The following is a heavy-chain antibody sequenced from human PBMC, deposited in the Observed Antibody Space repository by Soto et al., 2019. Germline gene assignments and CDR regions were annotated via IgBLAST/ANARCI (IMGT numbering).Heavy chain of an antibody. CDR3: ARSQRGYSYVGGLYYYYGMDV. J-gene: IGHJ6*02. CDR1: GGTFSSYA. Sequence: QVKLVQSWAAVKKPGSSVKVSCKASGGTFSSYAITWVRQAPGQGLEWMGGIIPIFGTANYAQKFQGSVTITADESTGTANLELSSLRSEDTVVYYCARSQRGYSYVGGLYYYYGMDVWGQGTTVTLS. CDR2: IIPIFGTA. V-gene: IGHV1-69*01. D-gene: IGHD5-18*01.